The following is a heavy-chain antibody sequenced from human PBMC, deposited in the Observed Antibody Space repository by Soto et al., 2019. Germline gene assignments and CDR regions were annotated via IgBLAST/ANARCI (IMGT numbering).Heavy chain of an antibody. Sequence: QVQLQESGPGLVKPSQTLSLTCTVSGGSISSGDYYWSWIRQPPGKGLEWIGYIYYSGSTYYNPSLKDGVTISADTSKNQFPLKLSSVTAADTAVYYCAGLYYYDSSGYYSDAFDIWGQGTMVTVSS. D-gene: IGHD3-22*01. CDR3: AGLYYYDSSGYYSDAFDI. CDR2: IYYSGST. CDR1: GGSISSGDYY. J-gene: IGHJ3*02. V-gene: IGHV4-30-4*01.